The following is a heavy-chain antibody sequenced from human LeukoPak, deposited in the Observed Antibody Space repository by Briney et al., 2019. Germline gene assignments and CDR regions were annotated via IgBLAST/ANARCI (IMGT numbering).Heavy chain of an antibody. CDR3: ARTLSGYDLHLWY. V-gene: IGHV1-69*13. J-gene: IGHJ4*02. CDR1: GGTFSSYA. D-gene: IGHD5-12*01. CDR2: IIPIFGTA. Sequence: SVKVSCKASGGTFSSYAISWVRQAPGQGLEWTGGIIPIFGTANYAQKFQGRVTITADESTSTAYMELSSLRSEDTAVYYCARTLSGYDLHLWYWGQGTLVTVSS.